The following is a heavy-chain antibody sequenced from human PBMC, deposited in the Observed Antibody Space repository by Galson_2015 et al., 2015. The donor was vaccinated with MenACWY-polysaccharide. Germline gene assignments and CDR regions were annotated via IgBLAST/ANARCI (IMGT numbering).Heavy chain of an antibody. J-gene: IGHJ4*02. CDR1: DYSLRSGYF. Sequence: ETLSLTCAVSDYSLRSGYFWGWIRQPPGKGLEWIASIFHSGTTYYNPPLKSRVTISVDTSKNQFSLKLSSVTAADTAVYYCARVEKYSGSFYILYWGQGTLVTVSS. CDR3: ARVEKYSGSFYILY. CDR2: IFHSGTT. D-gene: IGHD1-26*01. V-gene: IGHV4-38-2*01.